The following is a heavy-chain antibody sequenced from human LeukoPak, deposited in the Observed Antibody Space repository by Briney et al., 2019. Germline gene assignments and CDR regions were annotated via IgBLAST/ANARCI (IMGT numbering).Heavy chain of an antibody. Sequence: GGSLRLSCAASGFTFSSYGMHWVRQAPGKGLEWVAFIRYDGSNKYYADSVKGRFTISRDNSKNTLYLQMNSLRAEDTAVYYCAKDRVAAAGIYNWFDPWSQGTLVTVSS. CDR1: GFTFSSYG. CDR2: IRYDGSNK. J-gene: IGHJ5*02. V-gene: IGHV3-30*02. D-gene: IGHD6-13*01. CDR3: AKDRVAAAGIYNWFDP.